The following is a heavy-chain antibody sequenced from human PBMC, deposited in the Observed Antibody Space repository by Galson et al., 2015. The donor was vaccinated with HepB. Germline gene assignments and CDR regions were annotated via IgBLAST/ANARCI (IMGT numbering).Heavy chain of an antibody. CDR1: GFTFSSYS. J-gene: IGHJ3*02. V-gene: IGHV3-21*01. CDR3: AREGDRGAFDAFDI. D-gene: IGHD3-10*01. Sequence: SLRLSCAASGFTFSSYSMNWVRQAPGKGLEWVSSISSSSSYIYYADSVKGRFTISRDNAKNSLYLQMNSLRAEDTAVYYCAREGDRGAFDAFDIWGQGTMVTVSS. CDR2: ISSSSSYI.